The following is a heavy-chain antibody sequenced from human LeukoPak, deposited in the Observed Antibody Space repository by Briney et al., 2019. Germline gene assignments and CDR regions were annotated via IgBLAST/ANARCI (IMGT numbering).Heavy chain of an antibody. CDR2: ISSSSSYI. Sequence: GGSLRLSCAASGFTFSSYSMNWVRQAPGKGLEWVSSISSSSSYIYYADSVKGRFTLSRDSSNHTVVLQMNSLRAEDTAVYYCARGPYSSGLYVIDYWGQGTLVTVSS. CDR3: ARGPYSSGLYVIDY. D-gene: IGHD6-19*01. CDR1: GFTFSSYS. J-gene: IGHJ4*02. V-gene: IGHV3-21*04.